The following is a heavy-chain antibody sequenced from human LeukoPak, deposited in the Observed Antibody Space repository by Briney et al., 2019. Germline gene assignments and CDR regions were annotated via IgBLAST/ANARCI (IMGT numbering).Heavy chain of an antibody. CDR2: INPSGGST. V-gene: IGHV1-46*01. Sequence: ASVKVSCKASGYTFTTYYMHWVRQAPGQGLEWIVIINPSGGSTSYAQKFQGRVTMTRDTSTSTVYMDLGSLRSEDTAVYYCARSGRLTVTTWDYYYGMDVWGQGTTVTVSS. CDR3: ARSGRLTVTTWDYYYGMDV. CDR1: GYTFTTYY. J-gene: IGHJ6*02. D-gene: IGHD4-17*01.